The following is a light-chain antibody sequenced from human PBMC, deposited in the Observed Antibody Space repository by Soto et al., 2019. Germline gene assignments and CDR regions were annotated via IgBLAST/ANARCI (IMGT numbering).Light chain of an antibody. CDR1: SSNIGSNY. V-gene: IGLV1-47*02. J-gene: IGLJ1*01. CDR2: SNV. Sequence: QSVLTQPPSASGTPGQGVIISCSGTSSNIGSNYVYWYRLLPGTAPKLVMFSNVMRPPGVPDRFSGAKSGTSASLAISGLRPEDEADYYCSSFTNTITRYAFGTGTKVTVL. CDR3: SSFTNTITRYA.